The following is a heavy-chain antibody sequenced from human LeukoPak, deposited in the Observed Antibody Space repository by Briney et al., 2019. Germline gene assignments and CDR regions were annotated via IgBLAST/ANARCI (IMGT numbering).Heavy chain of an antibody. V-gene: IGHV3-33*01. Sequence: GGSLRLSCGVSGFIFSSYGMHWVRQAPGQGLEWVAVIWYDGSNKYYADAVKGRFTISRDNSKNTLYLQMNSLRAEDTAVYYCARGGRKYCAGDCYTVDYWGQGTLVTVSS. CDR3: ARGGRKYCAGDCYTVDY. J-gene: IGHJ4*02. CDR1: GFIFSSYG. D-gene: IGHD2-21*02. CDR2: IWYDGSNK.